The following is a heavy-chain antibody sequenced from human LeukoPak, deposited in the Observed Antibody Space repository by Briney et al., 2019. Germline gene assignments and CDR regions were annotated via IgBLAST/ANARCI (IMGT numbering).Heavy chain of an antibody. CDR2: IYYSGFT. J-gene: IGHJ4*02. V-gene: IGHV4-31*03. CDR1: GGSTSSGDYY. CDR3: ARVDGGWFGELSEYYFDY. Sequence: PSETLSLTCTVSGGSTSSGDYYWSWLRQHPGRGLEWVGYIYYSGFTYYNPSLKSRVTISVDTSKNHFSLKLSSVTAADTAVYYCARVDGGWFGELSEYYFDYWGQGTLVTVSS. D-gene: IGHD3-10*01.